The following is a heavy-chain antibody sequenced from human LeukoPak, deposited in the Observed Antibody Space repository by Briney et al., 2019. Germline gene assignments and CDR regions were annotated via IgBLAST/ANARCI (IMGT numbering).Heavy chain of an antibody. V-gene: IGHV3-23*01. J-gene: IGHJ4*02. D-gene: IGHD2-15*01. CDR3: AKRGHCSATCTYDY. CDR2: VNGDGVNT. Sequence: GGSLRLSCAASGFTFSNFTIHWVRQAPGKGLEWVSIVNGDGVNTYYADSVKGRFTISRDNSKNTVYLQMNSLRAEDTAVYYCAKRGHCSATCTYDYWGQGTLVTVSS. CDR1: GFTFSNFT.